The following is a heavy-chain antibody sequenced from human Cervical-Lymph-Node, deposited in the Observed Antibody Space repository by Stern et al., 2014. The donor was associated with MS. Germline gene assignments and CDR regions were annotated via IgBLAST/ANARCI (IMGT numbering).Heavy chain of an antibody. J-gene: IGHJ5*02. Sequence: QLQLQESGPGLVKPSGTLSLTCAVSGDSISSSNWWSWVRQSPGKGLEWVGDIYHAGTTNYNSTLKSRLTISADNSKNQFSLTLTSVPAADTAVYYCVRALGSSSFRYWFDPWGQGTLVIVSS. V-gene: IGHV4-4*02. CDR1: GDSISSSNW. CDR2: IYHAGTT. CDR3: VRALGSSSFRYWFDP. D-gene: IGHD6-13*01.